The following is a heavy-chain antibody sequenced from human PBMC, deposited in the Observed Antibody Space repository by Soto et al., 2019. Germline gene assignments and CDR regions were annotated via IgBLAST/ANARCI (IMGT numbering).Heavy chain of an antibody. J-gene: IGHJ5*02. V-gene: IGHV5-51*01. CDR1: GYRFTSYW. CDR3: ARRKHDYGDYWFDP. D-gene: IGHD4-17*01. CDR2: IHPGDSET. Sequence: GESLKISCKASGYRFTSYWIGWVRQMPGKGLELMGIIHPGDSETRYSPSFQGQVTISVEKSTSTAYLQWSSLKASDTAMYYCARRKHDYGDYWFDPWGQGTLVTVSS.